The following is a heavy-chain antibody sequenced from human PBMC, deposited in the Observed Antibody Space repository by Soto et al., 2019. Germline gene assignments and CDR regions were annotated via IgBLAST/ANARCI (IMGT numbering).Heavy chain of an antibody. J-gene: IGHJ6*02. D-gene: IGHD3-16*01. CDR1: GYTFTSYG. V-gene: IGHV1-18*01. CDR3: VMVDNYVTPTPQDV. CDR2: ISAYNGNT. Sequence: ASVKVSCKASGYTFTSYGISWVRQAPGQGLEWMGWISAYNGNTNYAQKLQGRVTMTTDTSTSTAYMDLGSLTSDDTAMYYCVMVDNYVTPTPQDVWGQGTTVTVSS.